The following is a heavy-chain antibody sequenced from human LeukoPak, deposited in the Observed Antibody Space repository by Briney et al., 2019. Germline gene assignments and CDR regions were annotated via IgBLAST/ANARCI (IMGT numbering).Heavy chain of an antibody. J-gene: IGHJ4*02. CDR1: GYIFKNYG. V-gene: IGHV1-18*01. CDR2: ISGHTANT. D-gene: IGHD1-26*01. CDR3: ARDGRYSGTYLDY. Sequence: GASVKVSCKTSGYIFKNYGVSWVRQAPGQGLEWTGWISGHTANTKYAETVQARGTMITDTSTTTVYMEMRSLRSDDTAVYFCARDGRYSGTYLDYWGQGTLVTVPS.